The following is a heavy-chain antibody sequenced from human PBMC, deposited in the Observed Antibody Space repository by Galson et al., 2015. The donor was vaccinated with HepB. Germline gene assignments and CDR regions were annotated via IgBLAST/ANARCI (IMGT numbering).Heavy chain of an antibody. D-gene: IGHD3-3*01. V-gene: IGHV1-69*13. Sequence: SVKVSCKASGGTFSSYAISWVRQAPGQGLEWMGGIIPIFGTANYAQKFQGRVTITADESTSTDYMELSSLRSEDTAVYYCARLYYDFWSGYYTDRGVVPWGQGTLVTVSS. CDR1: GGTFSSYA. J-gene: IGHJ5*02. CDR3: ARLYYDFWSGYYTDRGVVP. CDR2: IIPIFGTA.